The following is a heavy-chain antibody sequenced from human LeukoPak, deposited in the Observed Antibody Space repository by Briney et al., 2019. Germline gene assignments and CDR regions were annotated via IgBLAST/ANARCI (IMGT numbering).Heavy chain of an antibody. D-gene: IGHD3-10*01. CDR1: GFTFSSYG. CDR3: ARVVGVRGPFDY. J-gene: IGHJ4*02. Sequence: GGSLRLSCAASGFTFSSYGMNWVRQAPGKGLEWVSGISGSGGSTYYADSVKGRFTISRDNSKNTLYLQMNSLRAEDTAVYYCARVVGVRGPFDYWGQGTLVTVSS. V-gene: IGHV3-23*01. CDR2: ISGSGGST.